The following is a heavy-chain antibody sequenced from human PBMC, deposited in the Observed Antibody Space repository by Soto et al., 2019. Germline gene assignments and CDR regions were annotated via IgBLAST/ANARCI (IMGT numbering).Heavy chain of an antibody. D-gene: IGHD3-22*01. Sequence: PGGSLRLSCAASGFTFSSYDMHWVRQATGKGLEWVSAIGTAGDTYYPGSVKGRFTISRENAKNSLYLQMNSLRAGDTAVYYCARSADYYDSRGYYSDAFDIWGQGTMVTVS. CDR2: IGTAGDT. CDR1: GFTFSSYD. CDR3: ARSADYYDSRGYYSDAFDI. J-gene: IGHJ3*02. V-gene: IGHV3-13*01.